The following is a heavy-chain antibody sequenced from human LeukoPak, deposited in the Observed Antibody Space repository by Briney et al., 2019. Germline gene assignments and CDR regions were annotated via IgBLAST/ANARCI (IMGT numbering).Heavy chain of an antibody. V-gene: IGHV3-21*01. D-gene: IGHD3-16*01. CDR1: RFTFSSYS. Sequence: PGGSLRLSCAASRFTFSSYSMNWVRQAPGKGLEWVSSISSSSSYIYYADSVKGRSTISRDNAKNSLYLQMNSLRAEDTAVYYCASDRKGFYDYVWGSYDAFDIWGQGTMVTVSS. J-gene: IGHJ3*02. CDR3: ASDRKGFYDYVWGSYDAFDI. CDR2: ISSSSSYI.